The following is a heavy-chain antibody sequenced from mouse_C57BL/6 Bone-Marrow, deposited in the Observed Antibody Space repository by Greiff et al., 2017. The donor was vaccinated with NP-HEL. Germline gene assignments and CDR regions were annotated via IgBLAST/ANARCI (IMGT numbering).Heavy chain of an antibody. CDR3: ARAFYYDYDGYFDV. CDR1: GYSITSGYY. D-gene: IGHD2-4*01. Sequence: EVHLVESGPGLVKPSQSLSLTCSVTGYSITSGYYWNWIRQFPGNKLEWMGYISYDGSNNYNPSLKNRISITRDTSKNQFFLKLNSVTTEDTATYYCARAFYYDYDGYFDVWGTGTTVTVSS. J-gene: IGHJ1*03. CDR2: ISYDGSN. V-gene: IGHV3-6*01.